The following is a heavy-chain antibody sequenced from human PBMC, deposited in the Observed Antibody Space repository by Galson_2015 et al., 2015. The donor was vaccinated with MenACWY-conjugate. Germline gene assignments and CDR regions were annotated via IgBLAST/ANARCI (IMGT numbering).Heavy chain of an antibody. CDR2: IHPDGSLT. CDR1: GSIFNNYW. J-gene: IGHJ4*02. CDR3: ARDRHCSGTDC. D-gene: IGHD2-2*01. V-gene: IGHV3-74*03. Sequence: SLRLSCAASGSIFNNYWMYWVRQAPGKGLVWVSQIHPDGSLTTYADSVKGRFTMSRDNAKNTLYLQMNSLRAEDTAVYYCARDRHCSGTDCWGQGTLVTVSS.